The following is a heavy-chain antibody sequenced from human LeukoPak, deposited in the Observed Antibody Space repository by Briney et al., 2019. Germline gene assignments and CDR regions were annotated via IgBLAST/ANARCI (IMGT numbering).Heavy chain of an antibody. CDR2: VSHSGTT. Sequence: SETLSLTCDVSGGSFSGYYWSWIRQPPGKGLEWIWEVSHSGTTNYNPSLKSRVSMSVGASSTQFSLIMTSVTAADTAVYYCATSGWNGGGGFDPWGQGTLVSVSS. J-gene: IGHJ5*02. D-gene: IGHD3-16*01. CDR3: ATSGWNGGGGFDP. V-gene: IGHV4-34*01. CDR1: GGSFSGYY.